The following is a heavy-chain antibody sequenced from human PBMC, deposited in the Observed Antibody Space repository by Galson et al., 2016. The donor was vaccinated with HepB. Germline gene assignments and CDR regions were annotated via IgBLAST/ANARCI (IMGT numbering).Heavy chain of an antibody. CDR3: ARPQSPYCSSTNCFYYGMDL. V-gene: IGHV1-69*13. D-gene: IGHD2-2*01. J-gene: IGHJ6*02. Sequence: SVKVSCKASGGTFSSYVIRWVRQAPGQGLEWMGGIIPIFGTANYAQKFQGRVTITADESTSTAYMELSSLRSEDTAVYYCARPQSPYCSSTNCFYYGMDLWGQGTTVTVSS. CDR1: GGTFSSYV. CDR2: IIPIFGTA.